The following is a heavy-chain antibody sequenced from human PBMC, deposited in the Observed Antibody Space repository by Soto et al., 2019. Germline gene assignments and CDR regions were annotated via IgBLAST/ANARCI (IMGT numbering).Heavy chain of an antibody. CDR1: GGSISSSSYY. Sequence: SETLSLTCTVSGGSISSSSYYWGWIRQPPGKGLEWIGSIYYSGSTYYNPSLKSRVTISVDTSKNQFSLKLSSVTAADTAVYYCARHEGIAARQGQPHYYYYGMDVWGQGTKVTVSS. CDR2: IYYSGST. J-gene: IGHJ6*02. CDR3: ARHEGIAARQGQPHYYYYGMDV. D-gene: IGHD6-6*01. V-gene: IGHV4-39*01.